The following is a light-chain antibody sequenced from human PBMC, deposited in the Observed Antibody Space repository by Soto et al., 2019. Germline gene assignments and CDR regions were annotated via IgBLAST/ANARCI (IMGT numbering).Light chain of an antibody. V-gene: IGKV3-15*01. CDR1: QSVNSY. J-gene: IGKJ4*01. CDR3: QQYNQWPLT. CDR2: GAS. Sequence: ETVMTRSPATLSVSPGERATLSCRAGQSVNSYLAWYQQKPGQAPRLLIRGASARATGIPARFSGSGSGTEFTLTISSLQSEDFAVYYCQQYNQWPLTFGGGTKVDIK.